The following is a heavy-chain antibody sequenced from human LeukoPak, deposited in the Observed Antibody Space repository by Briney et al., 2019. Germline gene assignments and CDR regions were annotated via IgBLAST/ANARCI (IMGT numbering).Heavy chain of an antibody. Sequence: GGSLRLSCAVSGFTFSSYSMNWVRQAPGKGLEWVSSISSSSSYIYYADSVKGRFTISRDNAKNSLYLQMNSLRAEDTAVYYCARDQAAAGIFDYWGQGTLVTVSS. CDR1: GFTFSSYS. CDR2: ISSSSSYI. CDR3: ARDQAAAGIFDY. J-gene: IGHJ4*02. V-gene: IGHV3-21*01. D-gene: IGHD6-13*01.